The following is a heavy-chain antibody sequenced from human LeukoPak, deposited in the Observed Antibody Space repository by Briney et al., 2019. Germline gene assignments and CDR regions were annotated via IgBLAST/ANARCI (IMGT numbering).Heavy chain of an antibody. Sequence: PGGSLRLSCAASGFTFSSYSMNWVRQAPGKGLEWVSYISSSSSTIYYADSVKGRFTISRDNAKNSLYLQMNSLRAEDTAVYYCARNSGSWLWYFDLWGRGTLVTVSS. CDR3: ARNSGSWLWYFDL. D-gene: IGHD1-26*01. CDR2: ISSSSSTI. J-gene: IGHJ2*01. V-gene: IGHV3-48*04. CDR1: GFTFSSYS.